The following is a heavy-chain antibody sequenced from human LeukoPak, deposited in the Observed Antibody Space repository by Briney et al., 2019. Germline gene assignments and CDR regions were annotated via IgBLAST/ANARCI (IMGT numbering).Heavy chain of an antibody. V-gene: IGHV3-53*01. J-gene: IGHJ4*02. Sequence: GGSLRLSCAPSGVTVSGNYMSWVRQAPGKGLEWVSLIYSGGATYYADSVKGRFTISRDNSKNTLYLQMNSLRAEDTAVYYCSAFFYASGSYGHWGQGTLVTVSS. D-gene: IGHD3-10*01. CDR2: IYSGGAT. CDR1: GVTVSGNY. CDR3: SAFFYASGSYGH.